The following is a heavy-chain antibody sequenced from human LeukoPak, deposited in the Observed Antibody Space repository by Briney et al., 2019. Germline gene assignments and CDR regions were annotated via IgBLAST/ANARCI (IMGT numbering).Heavy chain of an antibody. CDR1: GGCISSTAYY. CDR2: IYYSGST. D-gene: IGHD3-10*01. CDR3: ARLYYYGSGSYYIKVFFDY. V-gene: IGHV4-39*01. J-gene: IGHJ4*02. Sequence: SETLSLTCTVSGGCISSTAYYWGWIRQPPGKGLEWIGSIYYSGSTYYNPSLMSRVTISVDTSKNQFSLKLTSVTAADTAVYYCARLYYYGSGSYYIKVFFDYWGQGTLVTVSS.